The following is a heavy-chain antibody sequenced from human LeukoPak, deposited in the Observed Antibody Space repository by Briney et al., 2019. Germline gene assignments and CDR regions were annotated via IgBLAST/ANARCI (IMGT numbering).Heavy chain of an antibody. J-gene: IGHJ4*02. CDR3: ADLRSGYDEDY. D-gene: IGHD5-12*01. V-gene: IGHV1-69*04. CDR1: GGTFSSYA. Sequence: ASVKVSCKASGGTFSSYAISWVRQAPGQGLEWMGRIIPILGIANYAQKFQGRVTITADKSTSTAYMELSSLRSEDTAVYYCADLRSGYDEDYWGQGTLVTVSS. CDR2: IIPILGIA.